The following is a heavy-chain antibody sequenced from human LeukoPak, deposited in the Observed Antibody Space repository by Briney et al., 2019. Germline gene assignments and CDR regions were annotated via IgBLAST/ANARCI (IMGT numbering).Heavy chain of an antibody. V-gene: IGHV4-59*01. J-gene: IGHJ3*02. CDR2: IYYSGSGST. Sequence: NPSETLSLTCTISGGSISSYYWSWIRQPPGKGLEWIGYIYYSGSGSTNYNPSLKSRVTISVDTSKNQFSLNLNSVTAADTAVYYCARYRAFDIWGQGTMVTVSS. CDR3: ARYRAFDI. CDR1: GGSISSYY.